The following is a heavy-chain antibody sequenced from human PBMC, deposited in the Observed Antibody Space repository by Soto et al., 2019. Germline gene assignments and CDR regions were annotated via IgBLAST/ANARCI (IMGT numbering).Heavy chain of an antibody. CDR3: ARARGYCSSTSCYRFLDV. D-gene: IGHD2-2*01. CDR1: GFTVSSNY. CDR2: IYSGGST. J-gene: IGHJ6*04. Sequence: GGSLRLSCAASGFTVSSNYMSWVRQAPGKGLEWVSVIYSGGSTYYADSVKGRFTISRHNSKNTLYLQMNSLRAEDTAVYYCARARGYCSSTSCYRFLDVWGKGTTVTVSS. V-gene: IGHV3-53*04.